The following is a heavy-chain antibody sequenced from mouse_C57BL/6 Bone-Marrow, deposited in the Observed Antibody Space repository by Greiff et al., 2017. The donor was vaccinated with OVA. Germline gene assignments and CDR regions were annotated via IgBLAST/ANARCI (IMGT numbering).Heavy chain of an antibody. J-gene: IGHJ3*01. Sequence: LQESGAELVRPGASVTLSCKASGYTFTDYEMHWVKQTPVHGLEWIGAIDPETGGTAYNQKFKGKAILTADKSSSTAYMELRSLTSEDSAVYYCTRLIYYGSTWFAYWGQGTLVTVSA. D-gene: IGHD1-1*01. CDR2: IDPETGGT. CDR3: TRLIYYGSTWFAY. V-gene: IGHV1-15*01. CDR1: GYTFTDYE.